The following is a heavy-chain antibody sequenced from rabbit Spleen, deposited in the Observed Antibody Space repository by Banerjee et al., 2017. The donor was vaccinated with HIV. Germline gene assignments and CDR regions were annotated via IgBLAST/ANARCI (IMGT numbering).Heavy chain of an antibody. J-gene: IGHJ4*01. CDR3: ARDGAGGSYFAL. CDR2: IDARSGST. V-gene: IGHV1S40*01. Sequence: QSLEESGGDLVKPGASLTLTCTASGFSFSSGYYMCWVRQAPGKGLEWSACIDARSGSTWYANWAKGRFTCSKTSSTTVTLQMTSLTAADTATYFCARDGAGGSYFALWGPGTLVTVS. CDR1: GFSFSSGYY. D-gene: IGHD8-1*01.